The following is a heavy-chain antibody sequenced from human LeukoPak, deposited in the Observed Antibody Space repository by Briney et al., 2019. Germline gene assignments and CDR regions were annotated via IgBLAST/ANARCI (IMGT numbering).Heavy chain of an antibody. V-gene: IGHV3-23*01. J-gene: IGHJ3*02. D-gene: IGHD3-22*01. CDR1: GFTFSSYA. Sequence: GGSLRLSCAASGFTFSSYAMSWVRQAPGKGLDWVSAISGSGGSTYYADSVKGRFTISRDNSKNTLYLQMNSLRAEDTAVYYCAKDWLVLLGLENAFDIWGQGTMVTVSS. CDR3: AKDWLVLLGLENAFDI. CDR2: ISGSGGST.